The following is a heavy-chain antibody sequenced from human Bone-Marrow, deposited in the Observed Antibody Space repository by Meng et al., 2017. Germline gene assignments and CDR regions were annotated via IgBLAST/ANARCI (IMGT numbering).Heavy chain of an antibody. Sequence: QVQLQQSGPGLVKPSQTPSLTCSISGDSVSTNSPAWNWIRQSPSRGLEWLGRTYYKSKWYNDYAESVKSRITINTDTSKNQFSLQLNSVTPEDTAVYYCARDTAAFDFWGQGILVTVSS. D-gene: IGHD6-25*01. V-gene: IGHV6-1*01. CDR3: ARDTAAFDF. CDR2: TYYKSKWYN. CDR1: GDSVSTNSPA. J-gene: IGHJ4*02.